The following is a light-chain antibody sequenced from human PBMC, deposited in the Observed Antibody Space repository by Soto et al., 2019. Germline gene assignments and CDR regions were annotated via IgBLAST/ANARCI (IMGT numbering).Light chain of an antibody. J-gene: IGKJ4*02. CDR2: DTY. CDR3: QQEYSPLLA. CDR1: QSIASF. V-gene: IGKV1-39*01. Sequence: DIPMTQSPSSLYASIGDTVTITFRARQSIASFLNWLQLKPGKAPKLLISDTYTLQSGVPSRFSGGGSGTKFTLTIRSLQPDDSALYICQQEYSPLLAVGAAPRVEIK.